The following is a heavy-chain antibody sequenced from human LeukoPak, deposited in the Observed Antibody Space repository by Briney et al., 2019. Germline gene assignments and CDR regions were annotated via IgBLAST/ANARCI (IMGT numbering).Heavy chain of an antibody. J-gene: IGHJ4*02. V-gene: IGHV3-49*03. CDR2: VRRIVHGATT. CDR1: GFLVGYYD. CDR3: AHSFGFY. Sequence: GSLTLSCRASGFLVGYYDMRWFRQAPGKGVEWVGFVRRIVHGATTAYGASVNRGFIISRYASNSIDYLQMNSLKPEDTGVYYCAHSFGFYWGQGILVSVSS. D-gene: IGHD3-16*01.